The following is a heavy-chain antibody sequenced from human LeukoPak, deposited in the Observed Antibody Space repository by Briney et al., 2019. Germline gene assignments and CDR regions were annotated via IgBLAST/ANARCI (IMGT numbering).Heavy chain of an antibody. J-gene: IGHJ4*02. Sequence: ASVKVSCKSSGYTFTNYYMHWVRQPPGQGLEWMGIINPSGGSTSYAQKFQGRGTMTMDTAKGTVSLDLQSISSAERAVFLCGRSHYDSSGYYPADFDNWGQGTLVTVSS. V-gene: IGHV1-46*01. CDR3: GRSHYDSSGYYPADFDN. D-gene: IGHD3-22*01. CDR2: INPSGGST. CDR1: GYTFTNYY.